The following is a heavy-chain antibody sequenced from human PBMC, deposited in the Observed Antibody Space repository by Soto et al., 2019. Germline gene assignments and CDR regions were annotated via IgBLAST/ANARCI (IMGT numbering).Heavy chain of an antibody. J-gene: IGHJ5*02. CDR2: ISSSSSYI. CDR1: GFTFSSYS. CDR3: ARVRYYYDSSVMFDP. D-gene: IGHD3-22*01. Sequence: SCAASGFTFSSYSMNWVRQAPGKGLEWVSSISSSSSYIYYADSVKGRFTISRDNAKNSLYLQMNSLRAEDTAVYYCARVRYYYDSSVMFDPWGQGTLVTVYS. V-gene: IGHV3-21*01.